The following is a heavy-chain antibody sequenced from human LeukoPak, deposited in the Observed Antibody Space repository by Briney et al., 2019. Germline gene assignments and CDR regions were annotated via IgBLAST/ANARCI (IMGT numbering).Heavy chain of an antibody. J-gene: IGHJ2*01. CDR2: IYSSGST. CDR3: ARDAFGLLLNYWYFDL. D-gene: IGHD2-15*01. CDR1: GGSISSYY. Sequence: PSETLSLTCTVSGGSISSYYWSWIRQPAGKGLEWIGRIYSSGSTNYNPSLKSRVTMSVDTSKNQFSLKLSSVTAADTAVYYCARDAFGLLLNYWYFDLWGRGTLVTVSS. V-gene: IGHV4-4*07.